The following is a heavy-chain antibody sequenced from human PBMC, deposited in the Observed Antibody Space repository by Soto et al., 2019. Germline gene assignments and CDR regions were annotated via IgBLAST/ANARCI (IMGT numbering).Heavy chain of an antibody. J-gene: IGHJ5*02. D-gene: IGHD1-1*01. CDR3: EREIYKSTYPHNWFEP. CDR1: GGSISSDGYY. CDR2: IYHSGDT. Sequence: PSETLSLTCTVSGGSISSDGYYWSWIRQHPEKGLESIGYIYHSGDTYYTPSLERRVTISVDTSENQFSLHLSSSTAADTAVYYCEREIYKSTYPHNWFEPWGQGTLVTLTA. V-gene: IGHV4-31*03.